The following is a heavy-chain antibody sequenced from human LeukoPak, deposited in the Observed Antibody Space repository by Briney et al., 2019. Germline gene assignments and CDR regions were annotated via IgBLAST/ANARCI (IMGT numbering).Heavy chain of an antibody. V-gene: IGHV3-48*04. CDR3: ASTYYYGSGSYARRTSIDP. CDR1: GFTFSSYS. D-gene: IGHD3-10*01. J-gene: IGHJ5*02. CDR2: ISSSSSTI. Sequence: GGSLRLSCAASGFTFSSYSMNWVRQAPGKGLEWVSYISSSSSTIYYADSVKGRFTISRDNAKNSLYLQMNSLRAEDTAVYYCASTYYYGSGSYARRTSIDPWGQGTLVTVSS.